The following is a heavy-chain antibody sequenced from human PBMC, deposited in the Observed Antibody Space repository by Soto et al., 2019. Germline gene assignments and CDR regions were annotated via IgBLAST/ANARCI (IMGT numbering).Heavy chain of an antibody. CDR2: ISPNSGGA. J-gene: IGHJ4*02. Sequence: QIQLVQSGAEVKRPGASVKVSCEASGYTFTGYYIHWVRQAPGQGLEWLGWISPNSGGAYYIEGLQGRVTLTRDTAIKTAYLELSSLRSDDAAVYYCARGAPVGGKPPLDYWGQGTLVTVSS. CDR1: GYTFTGYY. D-gene: IGHD6-19*01. V-gene: IGHV1-2*02. CDR3: ARGAPVGGKPPLDY.